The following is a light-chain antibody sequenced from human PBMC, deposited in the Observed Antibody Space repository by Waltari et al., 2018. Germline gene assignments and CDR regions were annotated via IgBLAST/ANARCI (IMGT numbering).Light chain of an antibody. CDR1: KGLPSNGYNY. V-gene: IGKV2-28*01. J-gene: IGKJ2*01. Sequence: ISLPHSPLPLPVPPGEPASISCRSSKGLPSNGYNYLNWYLQKPGQSPQLLIYWGSNRASGVPDRFSGSGSGTDFTLKISRVEAEDVGVYYCMQDLQTPYTFGQGTKLEI. CDR2: WGS. CDR3: MQDLQTPYT.